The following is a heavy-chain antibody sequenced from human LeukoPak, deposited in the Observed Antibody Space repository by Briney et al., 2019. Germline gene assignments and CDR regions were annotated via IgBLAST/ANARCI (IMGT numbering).Heavy chain of an antibody. J-gene: IGHJ6*03. Sequence: SETLSLTCAVYGGSFSGYYWSWIRQPPGKGLKWIGEINHSGSTNYNPSPKSRVTISVDTSKNQFSLKLSSVTAADTAVYYCARSAATGWYGKAYYYYYMDVWGKGTTVTVSS. V-gene: IGHV4-34*01. D-gene: IGHD6-19*01. CDR3: ARSAATGWYGKAYYYYYMDV. CDR2: INHSGST. CDR1: GGSFSGYY.